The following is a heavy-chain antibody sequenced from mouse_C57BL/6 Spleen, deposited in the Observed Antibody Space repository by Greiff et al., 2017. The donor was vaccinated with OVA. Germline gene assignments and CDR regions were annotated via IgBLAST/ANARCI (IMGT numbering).Heavy chain of an antibody. CDR2: ISYDGSN. CDR3: ARVDLYYFDY. CDR1: GYSITSGYY. V-gene: IGHV3-6*01. Sequence: EVKLQESGPGLVKPSQSLSLTCSVTGYSITSGYYWNWIRQFPGNKLEWMGYISYDGSNNYNPSLKNRISITRDTSKNQFFLKLNSVTTEDTATYYCARVDLYYFDYWGQGTTLTVSS. J-gene: IGHJ2*01.